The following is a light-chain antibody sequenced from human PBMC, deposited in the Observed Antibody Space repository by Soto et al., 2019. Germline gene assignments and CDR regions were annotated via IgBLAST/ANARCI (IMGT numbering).Light chain of an antibody. CDR2: EDK. V-gene: IGLV6-57*04. CDR1: SGSIAYNY. CDR3: QSYDSNSVV. J-gene: IGLJ2*01. Sequence: NFMLTQPLSVSESLGKTVTISCTRSSGSIAYNYVQWCQQRPGSAPTTVIYEDKQRPSGVPDRFSGSIDRSSNSASLTISGLEIEDEADYYCQSYDSNSVVFGGGTKLTVL.